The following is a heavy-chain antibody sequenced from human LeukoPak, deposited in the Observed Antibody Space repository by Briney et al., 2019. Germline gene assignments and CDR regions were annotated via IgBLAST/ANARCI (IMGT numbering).Heavy chain of an antibody. J-gene: IGHJ4*02. Sequence: ASVKVSCKASGYTFTSYYMHWVRQAPGQGLERMGIINPSGGSTSYAQTFQGRVTMTRDTSTSTVYMELSSLRSEDTAVYYCAREYEPLFDYWGQGTLVTVSS. CDR2: INPSGGST. CDR3: AREYEPLFDY. CDR1: GYTFTSYY. V-gene: IGHV1-46*01. D-gene: IGHD3-16*01.